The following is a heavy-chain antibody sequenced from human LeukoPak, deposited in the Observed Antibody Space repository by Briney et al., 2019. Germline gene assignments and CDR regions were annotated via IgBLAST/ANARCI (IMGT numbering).Heavy chain of an antibody. CDR1: GFTFSSYG. Sequence: GGSLRLSCAASGFTFSSYGMHWVRQAPGKGLEWVAVISYDGSNKYYADSVKGRFTISRDNSKNTLYLQMNSLRAEDTAVYYXXKXIGIVGLLDYWGQGTLVTVSS. CDR2: ISYDGSNK. V-gene: IGHV3-30*03. CDR3: XKXIGIVGLLDY. J-gene: IGHJ4*02. D-gene: IGHD3/OR15-3a*01.